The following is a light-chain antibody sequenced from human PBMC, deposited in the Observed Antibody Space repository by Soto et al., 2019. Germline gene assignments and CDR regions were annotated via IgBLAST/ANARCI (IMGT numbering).Light chain of an antibody. Sequence: QSALTQPASVSGSPGQSITISCTGTSSNVGSYKLVSWYQQHPGKAPKLMIFEVNKRPSGVSNRFSGSKSGNTASLTISGLKVEDEADYYCISYTVSRSYVFGPGTKLTVL. CDR3: ISYTVSRSYV. CDR2: EVN. J-gene: IGLJ1*01. V-gene: IGLV2-23*02. CDR1: SSNVGSYKL.